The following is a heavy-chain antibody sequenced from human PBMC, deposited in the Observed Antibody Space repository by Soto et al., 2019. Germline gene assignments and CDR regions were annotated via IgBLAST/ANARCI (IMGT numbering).Heavy chain of an antibody. CDR1: GGSVSSGSYY. J-gene: IGHJ4*02. Sequence: SETLSLTCTVSGGSVSSGSYYWSWIRQPPGKGLEWIGYIYYSGSTNYNPSLKSRVTISVDTSKNQFSLKLSSVTAADTAVYYCARGRGGGNSEPYYFDYWGQGTLVTVSS. D-gene: IGHD2-21*02. CDR3: ARGRGGGNSEPYYFDY. V-gene: IGHV4-61*01. CDR2: IYYSGST.